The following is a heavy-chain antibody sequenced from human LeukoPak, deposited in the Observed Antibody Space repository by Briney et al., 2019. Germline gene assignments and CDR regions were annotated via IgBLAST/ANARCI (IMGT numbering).Heavy chain of an antibody. J-gene: IGHJ4*02. V-gene: IGHV1-18*01. D-gene: IGHD5-12*01. CDR3: ATDGTLYGGYYY. Sequence: ASVKVSCKASGYTFTSYGISWVRQAPGQGLEWMGWISGYNGNTNYAQKFQGRVTMTEDTSTDTAYMELSSLRSEDTAVYYCATDGTLYGGYYYWGQGTLVTVSS. CDR2: ISGYNGNT. CDR1: GYTFTSYG.